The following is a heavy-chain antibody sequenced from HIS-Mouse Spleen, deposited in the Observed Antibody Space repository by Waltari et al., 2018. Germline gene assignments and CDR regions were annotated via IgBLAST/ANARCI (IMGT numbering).Heavy chain of an antibody. D-gene: IGHD3-3*01. CDR3: ARAPTGFLEWFDAFDI. V-gene: IGHV4-39*07. Sequence: QLQLQESGPGLVKPSETLSLTCTVSGGSISSSSYYWGWIRQPPGKGLEGIGSIYYSGSTYYNPALKSRVTISVDTSKNQVSLKLSSVTAADTAVYYCARAPTGFLEWFDAFDIWGLGTMVTVSS. J-gene: IGHJ3*02. CDR2: IYYSGST. CDR1: GGSISSSSYY.